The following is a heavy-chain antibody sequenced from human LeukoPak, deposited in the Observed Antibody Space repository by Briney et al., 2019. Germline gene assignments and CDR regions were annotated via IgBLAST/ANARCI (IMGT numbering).Heavy chain of an antibody. Sequence: PSETLSLTCTVSGGSISSSSYYWGWIRQPTGKGLEWIGSIYYSGSTYYNPSLKSRVTISVDTSKNQFSLKLSSVTAADTAVYYCARGRGIALNYFDYWGQGTLVTVSS. CDR1: GGSISSSSYY. V-gene: IGHV4-39*01. J-gene: IGHJ4*02. CDR3: ARGRGIALNYFDY. D-gene: IGHD6-13*01. CDR2: IYYSGST.